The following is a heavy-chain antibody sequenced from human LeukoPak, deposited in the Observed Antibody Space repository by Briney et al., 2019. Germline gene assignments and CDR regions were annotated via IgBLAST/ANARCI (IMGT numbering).Heavy chain of an antibody. J-gene: IGHJ6*02. Sequence: PSETLSLTCTVSGGSISSGGYYWSWIRQHPGKGLEWIGYIYYSGSTNYNPSLKSRVTMSVDTSKNQFSLKLSSVTAADTAVYYCARVGIIRVAAGYYYGMDVWGQGTTVTVSS. V-gene: IGHV4-61*08. CDR1: GGSISSGGYY. D-gene: IGHD6-25*01. CDR3: ARVGIIRVAAGYYYGMDV. CDR2: IYYSGST.